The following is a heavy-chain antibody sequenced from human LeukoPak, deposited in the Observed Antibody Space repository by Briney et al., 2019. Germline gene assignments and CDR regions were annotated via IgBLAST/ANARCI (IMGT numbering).Heavy chain of an antibody. CDR2: INHSGTT. J-gene: IGHJ4*02. V-gene: IGHV4-34*01. Sequence: PSETLSLTCAVYTGSFSGNYWGWISPPPGKGLEWNGEINHSGTTNYNPTLKSRVTISVDTSKNQFSLKLSSVTAADTAVYYCARGRAYYDYVWGSYRYTSSYFDYWGQGTLVTVSS. D-gene: IGHD3-16*02. CDR3: ARGRAYYDYVWGSYRYTSSYFDY. CDR1: TGSFSGNY.